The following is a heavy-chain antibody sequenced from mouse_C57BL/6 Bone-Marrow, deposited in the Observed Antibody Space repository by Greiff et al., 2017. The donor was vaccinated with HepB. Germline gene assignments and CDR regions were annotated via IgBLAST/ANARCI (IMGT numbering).Heavy chain of an antibody. V-gene: IGHV1-78*01. J-gene: IGHJ4*01. CDR3: ARRRDGPSYYAMDY. D-gene: IGHD2-3*01. Sequence: QVQLQQSDAELVKPGASVKISCKVSGYTFTDHTIHWVKQRPEQGLEWIGNIYPRDGSTKYNEKFKGKATLTADKSSSTAYMQLNSLTSEDSAVYFCARRRDGPSYYAMDYCGQGTSVTVSS. CDR2: IYPRDGST. CDR1: GYTFTDHT.